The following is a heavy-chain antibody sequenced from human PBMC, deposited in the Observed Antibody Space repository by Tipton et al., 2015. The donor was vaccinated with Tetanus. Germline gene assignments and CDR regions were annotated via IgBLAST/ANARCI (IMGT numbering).Heavy chain of an antibody. CDR1: GGSFSGYY. V-gene: IGHV4-34*01. Sequence: TLSLTCAVYGGSFSGYYWSWIRQPPGKGLEWIGEINHSGSTNYNPSLKSRVTISVDTSKNQFSLKLSSVTAADTAVYYCARDRQTPVTTHNWFDPWGQGTLVTVSS. D-gene: IGHD4-11*01. J-gene: IGHJ5*02. CDR2: INHSGST. CDR3: ARDRQTPVTTHNWFDP.